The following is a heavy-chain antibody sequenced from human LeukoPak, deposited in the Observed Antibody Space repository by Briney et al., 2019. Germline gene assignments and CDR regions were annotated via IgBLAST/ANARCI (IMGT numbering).Heavy chain of an antibody. J-gene: IGHJ4*02. CDR1: GGTFSSYA. Sequence: SVKVSCKASGGTFSSYAISWVRQAPGRGLEWMGGIIPIFGTANYAQKFQGRVTITADESTSTAYMELSSLRSEDTAVYYCARDSRSGWYFDYWGQGTLVTVSS. V-gene: IGHV1-69*13. D-gene: IGHD6-19*01. CDR2: IIPIFGTA. CDR3: ARDSRSGWYFDY.